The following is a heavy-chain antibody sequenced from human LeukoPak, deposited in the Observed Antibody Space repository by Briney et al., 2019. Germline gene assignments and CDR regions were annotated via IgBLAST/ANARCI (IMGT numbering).Heavy chain of an antibody. V-gene: IGHV4-59*01. J-gene: IGHJ6*03. CDR2: IYYSGST. D-gene: IGHD6-19*01. CDR1: GGSISSYY. CDR3: ARGGSGWGYYYYYMDV. Sequence: SETLSLTCTVSGGSISSYYWSWIRQPPGKGLEWIGYIYYSGSTNYNPSLKSRVTISVDTSKNQFSLKLSSVTAADTAVYYCARGGSGWGYYYYYMDVWGKGTTVTVSS.